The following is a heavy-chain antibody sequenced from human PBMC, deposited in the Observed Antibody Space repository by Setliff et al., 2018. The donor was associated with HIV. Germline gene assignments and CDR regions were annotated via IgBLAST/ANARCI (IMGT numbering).Heavy chain of an antibody. V-gene: IGHV4-31*03. CDR3: ARSTYYFDSSGYKYNWFDP. Sequence: PSETLSLTCTVSGGSISSSSYYWSWIRQHPGKGLEWIGYIYYSGSTYYNPSFKRRLSISVDTSKNQFSLKLSSVTAADTAVYYCARSTYYFDSSGYKYNWFDPWGQGTRVTVSS. D-gene: IGHD3-22*01. CDR1: GGSISSSSYY. CDR2: IYYSGST. J-gene: IGHJ5*02.